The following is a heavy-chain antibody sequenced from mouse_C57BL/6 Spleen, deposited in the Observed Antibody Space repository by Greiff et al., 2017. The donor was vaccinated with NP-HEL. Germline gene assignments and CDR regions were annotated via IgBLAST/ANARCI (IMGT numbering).Heavy chain of an antibody. CDR3: ARGYYGSSYYFDV. CDR1: GYTFTSYW. V-gene: IGHV1-64*01. J-gene: IGHJ1*03. D-gene: IGHD1-1*01. Sequence: QVQLQQSGAELVKPGASVKLSCKASGYTFTSYWMHWVKQRPGQGLEWIGMIHPNSGSTNYNEKFKSKATLTVDKSSSTAYMQLSSLTSEDSAVYYCARGYYGSSYYFDVWGTGTTVTVSS. CDR2: IHPNSGST.